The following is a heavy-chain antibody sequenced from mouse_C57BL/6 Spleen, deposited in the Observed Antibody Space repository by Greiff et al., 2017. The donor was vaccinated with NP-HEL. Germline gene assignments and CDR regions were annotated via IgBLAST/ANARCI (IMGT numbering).Heavy chain of an antibody. CDR1: GYSFTGYY. Sequence: EVQLQESGPELVKPGASVKISCKASGYSFTGYYMNWVKQSPEKSLEWIGESNPSTGGTRYNQKLKAKATLTVDKSSSTAYMQLKSLTSEDSAVYYCGGYDAWFAYWGQGTLVTVSA. CDR2: SNPSTGGT. D-gene: IGHD2-14*01. J-gene: IGHJ3*01. CDR3: GGYDAWFAY. V-gene: IGHV1-42*01.